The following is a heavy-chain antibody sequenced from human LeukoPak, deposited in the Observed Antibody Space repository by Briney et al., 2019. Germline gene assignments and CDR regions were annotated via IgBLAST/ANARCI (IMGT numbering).Heavy chain of an antibody. CDR3: ARDPRGYSGYENWFDP. CDR2: INPNNGGT. D-gene: IGHD5-12*01. Sequence: ASVTVSCKASGYTFTGSCIHWVRQAPGQGLEWMGWINPNNGGTNYAQRYQDRVTMTRDTSISTAYMELSSLRSDDTAVYYCARDPRGYSGYENWFDPWGQGTLVTVSS. V-gene: IGHV1-2*02. J-gene: IGHJ5*02. CDR1: GYTFTGSC.